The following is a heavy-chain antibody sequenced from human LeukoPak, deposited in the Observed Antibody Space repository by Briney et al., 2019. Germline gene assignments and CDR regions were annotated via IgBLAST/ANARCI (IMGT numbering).Heavy chain of an antibody. V-gene: IGHV4-4*07. CDR3: ARVSTRDYYYYMDV. Sequence: SETLSLTCTASGGSISSYYWSWIRQPAGKGLEWIGRIYTSGSTNYNPSLKSRVTMSVDTSKNQFSLKLSSVTAADTAVYYCARVSTRDYYYYMDVWGKGTTVTVSS. D-gene: IGHD2-2*01. J-gene: IGHJ6*03. CDR1: GGSISSYY. CDR2: IYTSGST.